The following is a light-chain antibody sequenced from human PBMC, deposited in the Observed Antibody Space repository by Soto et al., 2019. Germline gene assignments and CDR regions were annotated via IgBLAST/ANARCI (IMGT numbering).Light chain of an antibody. Sequence: PGERVTLSCSASQSVSSSYLTWYQQKPGQAPRLLIYGASTRATGIPARFSGSGSGTEFTLTISSLQSEDVAVYYCQQYNNWPRTFGQGTKVDIK. CDR3: QQYNNWPRT. J-gene: IGKJ1*01. CDR2: GAS. CDR1: QSVSSSY. V-gene: IGKV3-15*01.